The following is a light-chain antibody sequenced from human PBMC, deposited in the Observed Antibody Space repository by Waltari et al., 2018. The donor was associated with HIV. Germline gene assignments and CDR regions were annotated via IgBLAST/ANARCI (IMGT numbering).Light chain of an antibody. CDR3: CSYAGSNIHWV. CDR1: SRSVTNYNY. CDR2: GVN. J-gene: IGLJ3*02. V-gene: IGLV2-11*01. Sequence: QPALTQPRSVSGSPGQSVTISCTGTSRSVTNYNYVSWYQHHPGEAPKLVIFGVNKRPSGVPDRFSGSNSGNTASLTISGLQAEDEGHYYCCSYAGSNIHWVFGGGTKLTVL.